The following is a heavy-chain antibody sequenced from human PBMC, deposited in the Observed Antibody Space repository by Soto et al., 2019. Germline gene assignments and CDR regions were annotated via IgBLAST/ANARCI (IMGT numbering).Heavy chain of an antibody. CDR1: GFTFSTYA. CDR3: AKDHNTISGPNAFDI. D-gene: IGHD3-10*01. V-gene: IGHV3-23*01. J-gene: IGHJ3*02. CDR2: IIGGGDKT. Sequence: GGSLRLSCAASGFTFSTYAMTWVRQAPGKGLEWVSTIIGGGDKTDYADSVKGRCTISRDNTRNTPYLQMNSLRAEDTAVYYCAKDHNTISGPNAFDIWGQGTMVTVSS.